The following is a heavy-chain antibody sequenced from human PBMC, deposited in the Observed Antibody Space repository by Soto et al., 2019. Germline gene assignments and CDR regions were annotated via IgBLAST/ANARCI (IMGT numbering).Heavy chain of an antibody. D-gene: IGHD3-22*01. Sequence: QVQLQESGSGLVKPSQTLSLTCTVSGDSISSGGYSWSLIRQPPQKGLEWIGYLYHTGSTSYSQSLKSRGTIAVDKSKNQFSLILNSVTAADTAIYYLVSAHYGPSGYYFDSWGQGTLFTVSS. CDR1: GDSISSGGYS. V-gene: IGHV4-30-2*01. CDR2: LYHTGST. J-gene: IGHJ4*02. CDR3: VSAHYGPSGYYFDS.